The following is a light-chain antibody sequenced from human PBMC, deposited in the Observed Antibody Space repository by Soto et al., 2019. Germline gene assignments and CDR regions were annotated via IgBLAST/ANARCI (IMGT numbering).Light chain of an antibody. V-gene: IGKV1-8*01. CDR2: AAS. CDR1: QGISSY. J-gene: IGKJ1*01. Sequence: AIRRTQSPSSLSASTGDRVTITCRASQGISSYLAWYQQKPGKAPKLLIYAASSLQSGVPSRFSGSGSGTDFTLTISSLQPEDFATYYCQQSYSTPPTFGQGTKVDI. CDR3: QQSYSTPPT.